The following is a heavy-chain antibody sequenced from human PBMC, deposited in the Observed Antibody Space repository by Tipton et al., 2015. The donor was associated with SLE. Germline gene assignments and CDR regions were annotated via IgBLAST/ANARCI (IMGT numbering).Heavy chain of an antibody. V-gene: IGHV4-31*03. CDR3: GRHKTATRAFDF. CDR1: GVSTSSGGYF. J-gene: IGHJ3*01. D-gene: IGHD1-1*01. Sequence: LRLSCTVSGVSTSSGGYFWNWIRHYPGKGLEWIGSIHHSGTTHYNPSLKSRVTLAVDTSKNQFSLRLTSVTAADTAVYYCGRHKTATRAFDFWGQGTLVTVSS. CDR2: IHHSGTT.